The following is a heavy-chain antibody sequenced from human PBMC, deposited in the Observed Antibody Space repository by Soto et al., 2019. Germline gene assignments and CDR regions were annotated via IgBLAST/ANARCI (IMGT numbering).Heavy chain of an antibody. CDR2: IHSSGST. V-gene: IGHV4-31*03. D-gene: IGHD6-6*01. Sequence: SETLSLTCSVSVGSISTGGYDWGWIRQHPGKGLEWIGYIHSSGSTYYNSSLKRRLTISTDTSKNQFYLKLTSVTAADTAVYYCARGHSMAARQNWFDPWGQGTLVTVS. CDR3: ARGHSMAARQNWFDP. CDR1: VGSISTGGYD. J-gene: IGHJ5*02.